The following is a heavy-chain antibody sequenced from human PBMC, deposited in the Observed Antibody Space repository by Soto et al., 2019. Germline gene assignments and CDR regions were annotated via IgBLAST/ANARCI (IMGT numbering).Heavy chain of an antibody. J-gene: IGHJ4*02. CDR3: ARRIQPGGLFAY. Sequence: NPSETLSLTCTVSGGSINSGGYSWSWIRQHPGKGLEWVGYIYYSGTTYYNPSLQSRLSISRDTPKNQFSLKLTSVTAADPAVYYFARRIQPGGLFAYWRQGTLVTVS. V-gene: IGHV4-31*03. CDR1: GGSINSGGYS. D-gene: IGHD1-1*01. CDR2: IYYSGTT.